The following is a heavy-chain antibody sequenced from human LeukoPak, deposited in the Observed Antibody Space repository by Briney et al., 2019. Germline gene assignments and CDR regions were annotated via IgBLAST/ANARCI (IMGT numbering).Heavy chain of an antibody. Sequence: PGGSLRLSCAASGFTFSNYWMTWVRQAPGKGLEWVANIKQDGSEKYYVDSVKGRFTMSRDNAKNSLYLQMNSLRAEDTAVYYCARDSLDAFDIWGQGTMVTVSS. J-gene: IGHJ3*02. V-gene: IGHV3-7*03. CDR1: GFTFSNYW. CDR3: ARDSLDAFDI. CDR2: IKQDGSEK.